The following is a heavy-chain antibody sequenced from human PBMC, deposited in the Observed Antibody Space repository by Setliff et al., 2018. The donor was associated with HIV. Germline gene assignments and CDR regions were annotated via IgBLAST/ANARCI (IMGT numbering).Heavy chain of an antibody. CDR2: INQNGREK. V-gene: IGHV3-7*01. J-gene: IGHJ4*02. D-gene: IGHD3-22*01. CDR3: AGSRGYFVKAE. Sequence: AGGSLRLSCAASGFTSGFTFTNYWMSWVRQAPGKGLEWVANINQNGREKYYGDSVKGRFTISRDNAKDSLYLQMNSLRGEDTAVYYCAGSRGYFVKAEWGQGTLVTVSS. CDR1: GFTSGFTFTNYW.